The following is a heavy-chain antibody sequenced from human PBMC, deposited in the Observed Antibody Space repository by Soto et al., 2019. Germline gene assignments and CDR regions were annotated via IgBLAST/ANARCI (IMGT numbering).Heavy chain of an antibody. CDR3: ARGWAEITVFGVLNPSLGMDA. Sequence: QVQLVQSGAEVKKPGASVKVSCRGSGYTFKAYAMHWVRQAPGHRLEWMGWINSGNGKTKYSKKFQVGVTITSDSTAKTTYMELRRLGSEDTAVYYFARGWAEITVFGVLNPSLGMDAWGQGTTVTVSS. CDR2: INSGNGKT. V-gene: IGHV1-3*01. CDR1: GYTFKAYA. D-gene: IGHD3-3*01. J-gene: IGHJ6*02.